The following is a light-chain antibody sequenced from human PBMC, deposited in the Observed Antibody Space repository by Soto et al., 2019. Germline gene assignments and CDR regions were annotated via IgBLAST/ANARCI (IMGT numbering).Light chain of an antibody. J-gene: IGLJ1*01. CDR3: AAWDDSLSGLV. V-gene: IGLV1-47*01. CDR1: SSNIGSNY. CDR2: RNN. Sequence: QSVLTQPPSASGTPGQRVTISCSGSSSNIGSNYVYWYQQLPGTAPKLLIYRNNQRPSGVPDRFSGSKSGTSASLAISGLRSEDEADYYCAAWDDSLSGLVFGTGPKLTVL.